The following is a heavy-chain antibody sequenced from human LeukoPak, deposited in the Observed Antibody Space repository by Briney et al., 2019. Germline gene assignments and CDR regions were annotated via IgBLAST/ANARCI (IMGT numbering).Heavy chain of an antibody. J-gene: IGHJ4*02. D-gene: IGHD7-27*01. CDR3: AREGTNWDFDY. CDR1: GFTFSDYY. Sequence: GGSLRLSCAASGFTFSDYYMTWIRQAPGKGLEWVSYISSSGSTIYYADSVKGRFTMSRDNAKNSLYLQMNSLRAEDTAVYYCAREGTNWDFDYWGQGTLVTVSS. V-gene: IGHV3-11*04. CDR2: ISSSGSTI.